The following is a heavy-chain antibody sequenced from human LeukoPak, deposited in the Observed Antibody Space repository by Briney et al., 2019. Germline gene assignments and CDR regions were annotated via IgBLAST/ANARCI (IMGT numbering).Heavy chain of an antibody. V-gene: IGHV3-30*02. Sequence: GGSLRLSCAASGISFRSYGMHWVRQAPGKGLEWVTFIWYDASNKYYAESVKGRFTISRDNSRNTVFLQMNSLRAEDTAIYYSATDISTHYFGSWGQGTLVTVSS. CDR3: ATDISTHYFGS. J-gene: IGHJ4*02. D-gene: IGHD3-9*01. CDR2: IWYDASNK. CDR1: GISFRSYG.